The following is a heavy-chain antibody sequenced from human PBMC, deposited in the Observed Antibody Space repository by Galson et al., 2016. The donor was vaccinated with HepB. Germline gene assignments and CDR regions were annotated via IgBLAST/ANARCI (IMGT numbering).Heavy chain of an antibody. D-gene: IGHD3-10*01. CDR3: VRDPYYYGSGKYYYFDF. CDR2: IWYNGINK. V-gene: IGHV3-33*01. Sequence: SLRLSCAASGFSFGSYGMHWVRQAPGKGLEWVAVIWYNGINKYYADSVKGRFTIPRDNSKNTLYLQVSSLRAEDTAVYFCVRDPYYYGSGKYYYFDFWGQGTLVTVSS. J-gene: IGHJ4*02. CDR1: GFSFGSYG.